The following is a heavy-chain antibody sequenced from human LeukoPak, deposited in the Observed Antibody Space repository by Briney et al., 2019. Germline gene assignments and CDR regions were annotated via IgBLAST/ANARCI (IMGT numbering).Heavy chain of an antibody. V-gene: IGHV3-21*01. D-gene: IGHD1-26*01. Sequence: GGSLRLSCAASGFTFSSYDMNWVRQAPGKGLEWVSCISRSSSYKNYADSVKGRFTISGDNAKNTQYLQMSSLRAEDTAVYYCARSGRGGAFDIWGQGTMVTVSS. CDR1: GFTFSSYD. CDR3: ARSGRGGAFDI. J-gene: IGHJ3*02. CDR2: ISRSSSYK.